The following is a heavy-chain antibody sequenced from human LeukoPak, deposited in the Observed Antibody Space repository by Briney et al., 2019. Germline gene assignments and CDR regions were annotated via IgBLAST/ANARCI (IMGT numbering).Heavy chain of an antibody. Sequence: PGGSLRLSCAAFEFTFSNYDMHWVRQAPGKGLEWVELIRYDGSNKYYADSVKGRFTISRSNSKNTLYLQVDSLRVEDTAMYYCARVKYYFGSGSYSNGMDVWGQGTTVTVSS. CDR3: ARVKYYFGSGSYSNGMDV. J-gene: IGHJ6*02. CDR2: IRYDGSNK. V-gene: IGHV3-30*02. CDR1: EFTFSNYD. D-gene: IGHD3-10*01.